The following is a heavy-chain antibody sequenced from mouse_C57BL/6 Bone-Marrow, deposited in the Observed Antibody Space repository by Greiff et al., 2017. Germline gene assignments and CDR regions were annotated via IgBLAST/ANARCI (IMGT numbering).Heavy chain of an antibody. CDR1: GYTFTSYW. D-gene: IGHD2-1*01. CDR2: IDPNSGGT. V-gene: IGHV1-62-3*01. CDR3: ARESRSTMDFY. J-gene: IGHJ2*01. Sequence: QVQLQQPGAELVKPGASVKLSCKASGYTFTSYWMHWVKQRPGRGLEWIGRIDPNSGGTKYNEKFKSKATFTADTSSNTAYMQLSSLTTEDSAIYYCARESRSTMDFYWGQGTTLTVSS.